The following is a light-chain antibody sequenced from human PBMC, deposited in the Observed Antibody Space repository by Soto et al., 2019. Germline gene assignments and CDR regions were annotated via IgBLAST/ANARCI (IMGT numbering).Light chain of an antibody. CDR3: QLYDSSSWT. CDR2: GAS. CDR1: QSIRNAY. Sequence: EIVLTQSPCTLSLSPGETVTLSCRASQSIRNAYLAWYQQKPGQAPRLLIYGASSRATGFPDRFSGSGSGTDFTLTISRLEPEDFAVYYCQLYDSSSWTFGQGTKVDI. J-gene: IGKJ1*01. V-gene: IGKV3-20*01.